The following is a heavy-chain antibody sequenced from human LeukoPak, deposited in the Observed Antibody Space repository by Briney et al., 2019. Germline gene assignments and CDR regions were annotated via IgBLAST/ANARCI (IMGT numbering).Heavy chain of an antibody. CDR2: INPTGGST. D-gene: IGHD1-26*01. J-gene: IGHJ4*02. Sequence: GASVTVSCKASGYTFTSYYMHWVRQAPGQGLEWMGMINPTGGSTSYAQKFQGRVTMTRDTSTSTAYMELRSLRSDDTAVYYCARVNSGSYPFDYWGQGTLVTVSS. V-gene: IGHV1-46*01. CDR1: GYTFTSYY. CDR3: ARVNSGSYPFDY.